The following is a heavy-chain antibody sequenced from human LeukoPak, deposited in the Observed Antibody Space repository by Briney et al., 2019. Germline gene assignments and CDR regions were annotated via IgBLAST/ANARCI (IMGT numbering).Heavy chain of an antibody. Sequence: SVKVSCKASGGTFSSYAISWVRQAPGQGLEGMGGIIPMFGTANYAQKLQGRVTITTEESTRTAYLELSSLGSEDTAMYYCARVFARGGEISGSYYYYWGQGTLVTVSS. J-gene: IGHJ4*02. CDR2: IIPMFGTA. D-gene: IGHD1-26*01. V-gene: IGHV1-69*05. CDR1: GGTFSSYA. CDR3: ARVFARGGEISGSYYYY.